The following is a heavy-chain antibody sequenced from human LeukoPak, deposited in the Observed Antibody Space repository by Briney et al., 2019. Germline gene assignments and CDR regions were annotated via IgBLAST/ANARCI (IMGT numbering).Heavy chain of an antibody. CDR2: IIPILGIA. V-gene: IGHV1-69*04. Sequence: SVKVSCKASGGTFSSYAISWVRQAPGQGLEWMGRIIPILGIANYAQKFQGRVTITADKSTSTAYMELSSLRSEDTAAYYCARVLTTVTPDAFDIWGQGTMVTVSS. D-gene: IGHD4-17*01. CDR1: GGTFSSYA. CDR3: ARVLTTVTPDAFDI. J-gene: IGHJ3*02.